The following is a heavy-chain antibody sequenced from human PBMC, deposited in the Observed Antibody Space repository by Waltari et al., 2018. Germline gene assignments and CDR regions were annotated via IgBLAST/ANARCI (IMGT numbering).Heavy chain of an antibody. CDR2: INRDGSTT. V-gene: IGHV3-74*01. Sequence: EVQLVESGGDSVQPGGSLRLSCAVSRFTFISYWLHWVRQDPGKGLVWVSRINRDGSTTTYADSVKGRFTISRDNAKNTLYLQMNSLRAEDTAVYYCAREIAVTGQYYFDYWGQGTLVTVSS. J-gene: IGHJ4*02. CDR3: AREIAVTGQYYFDY. D-gene: IGHD6-13*01. CDR1: RFTFISYW.